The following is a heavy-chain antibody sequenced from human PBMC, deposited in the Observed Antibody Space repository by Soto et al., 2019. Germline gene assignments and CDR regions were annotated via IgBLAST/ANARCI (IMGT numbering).Heavy chain of an antibody. CDR3: ARESEDLTSNFDY. Sequence: GGSLRLSCVASGITFRSRAMSWVRQAPGKGLEWVSSISSTTNYIYYGDSMKGRFTISRDNAKNSLYLEMNSLRAEDTAVYYCARESEDLTSNFDYWGQGTLVTVSS. CDR2: ISSTTNYI. J-gene: IGHJ4*02. V-gene: IGHV3-21*06. CDR1: GITFRSRA.